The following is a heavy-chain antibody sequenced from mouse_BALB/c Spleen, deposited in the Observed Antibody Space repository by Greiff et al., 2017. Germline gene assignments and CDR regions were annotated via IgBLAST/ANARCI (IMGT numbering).Heavy chain of an antibody. D-gene: IGHD2-3*01. CDR3: ARHDGEYYFDY. CDR2: ISSGGGST. Sequence: EVKLVESGGGLVKPGGSLKLSCAASGFAFSSYDMSWVRQTPEKRLEWVAYISSGGGSTYYPDTVKGRFTISRDNAKNTLYLQMSSLKSEDTAMYYCARHDGEYYFDYWGQGTTLTVSS. J-gene: IGHJ2*01. V-gene: IGHV5-12-1*01. CDR1: GFAFSSYD.